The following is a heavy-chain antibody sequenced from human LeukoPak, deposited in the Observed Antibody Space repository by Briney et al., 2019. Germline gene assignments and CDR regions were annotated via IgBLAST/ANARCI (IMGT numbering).Heavy chain of an antibody. Sequence: HRASVKVSCKASGGTFSSYAISWVRQAPGQGLEWMGGIIPIFGTANYAQKFQGRVTITADESTSTAYMELSSLRSEDTAVYYCARVVDTAMVDWYFDLWGRGTLVTVSS. CDR2: IIPIFGTA. D-gene: IGHD5-18*01. CDR3: ARVVDTAMVDWYFDL. CDR1: GGTFSSYA. V-gene: IGHV1-69*13. J-gene: IGHJ2*01.